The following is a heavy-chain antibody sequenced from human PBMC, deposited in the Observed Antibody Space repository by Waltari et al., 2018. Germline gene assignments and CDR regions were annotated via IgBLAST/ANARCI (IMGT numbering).Heavy chain of an antibody. D-gene: IGHD3-16*01. Sequence: QVQLQQRGTRLVKPSATLSLTCAVYGGAFSGSYWSWIRQVPGKGLEWLGEINHNASPDYNPSLKSRLTISIDTVKSQFSLRLDSVTATDTGVYYCARGWLQVAPPVYYYMDVWDKGTAVTVSS. CDR3: ARGWLQVAPPVYYYMDV. V-gene: IGHV4-34*01. J-gene: IGHJ6*04. CDR1: GGAFSGSY. CDR2: INHNASP.